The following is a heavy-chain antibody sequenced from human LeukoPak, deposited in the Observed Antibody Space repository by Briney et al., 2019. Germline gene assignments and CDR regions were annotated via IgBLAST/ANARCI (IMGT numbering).Heavy chain of an antibody. D-gene: IGHD1-26*01. CDR2: INPSGGST. CDR3: AREGRMTDAFDI. CDR1: GYTFTSYY. J-gene: IGHJ3*02. Sequence: ASVKVCCTASGYTFTSYYMHWVRQAPGQGLEWRGIINPSGGSTSYAQKFQGRVTMTRDMSTSTVYMELSSLGSEDTAVYYCAREGRMTDAFDIWGQGTMVTVSS. V-gene: IGHV1-46*01.